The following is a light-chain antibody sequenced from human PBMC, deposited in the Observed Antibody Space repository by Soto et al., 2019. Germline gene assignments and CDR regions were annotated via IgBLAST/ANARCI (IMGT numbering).Light chain of an antibody. CDR2: GAS. J-gene: IGKJ1*01. Sequence: EIVMTQSPATLSVSPGGRATLSCRASQSISDTLAWYQQKPGQAHRLLIHGASTRATGFPARFSGSGSGTEFTLTISRVESEDFAVYWCQQYDSSPRTFGQGTKVDI. CDR1: QSISDT. CDR3: QQYDSSPRT. V-gene: IGKV3-15*01.